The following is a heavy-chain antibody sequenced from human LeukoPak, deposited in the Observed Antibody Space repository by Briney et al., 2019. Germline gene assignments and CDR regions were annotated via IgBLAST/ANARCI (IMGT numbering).Heavy chain of an antibody. Sequence: GGSLRLSCAASGFSFNTYAMSWVRQAPGKGLEWVSAISNTGGSTYYADSVKGRFTISRDRSKNTLSLQMNSLRAEDTAVYYCAQQVGYCSSGSCYFTYWGQGTLVTVSS. V-gene: IGHV3-23*01. CDR2: ISNTGGST. D-gene: IGHD2-15*01. CDR1: GFSFNTYA. CDR3: AQQVGYCSSGSCYFTY. J-gene: IGHJ1*01.